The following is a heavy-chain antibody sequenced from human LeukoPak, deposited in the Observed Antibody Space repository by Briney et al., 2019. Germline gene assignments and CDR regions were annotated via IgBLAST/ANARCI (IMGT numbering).Heavy chain of an antibody. CDR2: IYYSGST. J-gene: IGHJ4*02. CDR1: GGSISSSSYY. Sequence: PSETLSLTCTVSGGSISSSSYYWGWIRQPPGKGLEWIGSIYYSGSTYYNPSLKSRVTISVDTSKNQLSLKLSSVTAADTAVYYCASRPRGLRLGELSLYWGQGTLVIVSS. V-gene: IGHV4-39*01. CDR3: ASRPRGLRLGELSLY. D-gene: IGHD3-16*02.